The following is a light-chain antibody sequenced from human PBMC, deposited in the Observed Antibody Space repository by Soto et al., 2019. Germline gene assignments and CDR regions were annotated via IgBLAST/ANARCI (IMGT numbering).Light chain of an antibody. Sequence: QSALTQPASVSGSPGQSITISCTGTSSDVGAYNYVSWYQQHPGKAPKLMIYEVSNRPSGVSHRFSGSKSGNTASLTISGLQAEDEADYCCSSYAGSLYVFGTGTKVTVL. J-gene: IGLJ1*01. CDR1: SSDVGAYNY. CDR2: EVS. CDR3: SSYAGSLYV. V-gene: IGLV2-14*01.